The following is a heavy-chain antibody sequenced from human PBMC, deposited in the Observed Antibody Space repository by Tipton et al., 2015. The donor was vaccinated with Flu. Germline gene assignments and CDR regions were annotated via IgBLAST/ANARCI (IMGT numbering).Heavy chain of an antibody. CDR2: IDIHSRSI. V-gene: IGHV3-48*03. D-gene: IGHD5-24*01. Sequence: VQLVQSGGGLVQPGGSLGLSCSASGFNLSSYEMNWVRQAPGKGLEWVSKIDIHSRSIDYADSVRGRFTISRDNSEGTLSLQMNSLRGEDTALYYCAKEGMTKRGDLDSWGQGTLVSVSS. CDR1: GFNLSSYE. CDR3: AKEGMTKRGDLDS. J-gene: IGHJ4*02.